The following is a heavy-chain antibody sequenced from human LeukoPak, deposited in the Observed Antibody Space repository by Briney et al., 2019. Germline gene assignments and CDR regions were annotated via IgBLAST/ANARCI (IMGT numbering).Heavy chain of an antibody. CDR1: GFTFSSYG. V-gene: IGHV3-30*18. CDR3: AKDVTWFGELPSSYYYYYGMDV. J-gene: IGHJ6*02. Sequence: GGSLRLSCAVSGFTFSSYGMHWVRQAPGKGLEWAAVISYDGSNKYYADSVKGRFTISRDNSKNTLNLQMNSLSAEDTAVYYCAKDVTWFGELPSSYYYYYGMDVWGQGTTVTVSS. D-gene: IGHD3-10*01. CDR2: ISYDGSNK.